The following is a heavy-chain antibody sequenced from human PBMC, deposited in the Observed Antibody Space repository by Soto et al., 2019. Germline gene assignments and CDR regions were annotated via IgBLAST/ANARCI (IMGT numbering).Heavy chain of an antibody. Sequence: PGGSLRLSCAASGFTVSSNYMSWVRQAPGKGLEWVSVIYSGGSTYYADSVKGRFTISRDNSKNTLYLQMNSLRAEDTAVYYCAREGVKYEDDYGGKVRGITGDRYYYGMDVWGQGTTVTVSS. V-gene: IGHV3-53*01. CDR3: AREGVKYEDDYGGKVRGITGDRYYYGMDV. D-gene: IGHD4-17*01. CDR2: IYSGGST. CDR1: GFTVSSNY. J-gene: IGHJ6*02.